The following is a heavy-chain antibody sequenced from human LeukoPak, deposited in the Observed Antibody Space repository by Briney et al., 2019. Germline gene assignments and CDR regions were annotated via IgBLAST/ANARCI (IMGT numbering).Heavy chain of an antibody. D-gene: IGHD2-15*01. J-gene: IGHJ5*02. V-gene: IGHV1-2*02. CDR2: INPNSGGT. CDR3: ARGRGSPDAEFDP. Sequence: ASVKVSCKASGYTFTGYYMHWVRQAPGQGLEWMGWINPNSGGTNCAQKFQGRVTMTRDTSINTAYMELSSLRFDDTAVYYCARGRGSPDAEFDPWGQGTLVTVSS. CDR1: GYTFTGYY.